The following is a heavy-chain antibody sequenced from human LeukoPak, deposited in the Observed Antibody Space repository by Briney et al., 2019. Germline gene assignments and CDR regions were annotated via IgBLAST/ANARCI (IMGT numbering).Heavy chain of an antibody. CDR3: AKATYYDFWSGYFDY. CDR2: ISWNSGSI. D-gene: IGHD3-3*01. Sequence: GGSLRPSCAASGFTFDDYAMHWVWQAPGKGLEWVSGISWNSGSIGYADSVKGRFTISRDNAKNSLYLQMNSLRAEDTALYYCAKATYYDFWSGYFDYWGQGTLVTVSS. J-gene: IGHJ4*02. CDR1: GFTFDDYA. V-gene: IGHV3-9*01.